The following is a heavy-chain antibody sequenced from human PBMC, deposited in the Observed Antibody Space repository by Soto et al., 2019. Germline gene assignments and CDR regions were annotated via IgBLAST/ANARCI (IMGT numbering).Heavy chain of an antibody. D-gene: IGHD3-9*01. CDR2: INHSGST. CDR1: GGSFSGYY. V-gene: IGHV4-34*01. CDR3: ARGRPTRTGYYLPSFDY. Sequence: SETLSLTCAVYGGSFSGYYWSWFRQPPGKGLEWIGEINHSGSTNYNPSLKSRVTISVDTSKNQFSLKLSSVTAADTAVYYCARGRPTRTGYYLPSFDYWGQGTLVTVS. J-gene: IGHJ4*02.